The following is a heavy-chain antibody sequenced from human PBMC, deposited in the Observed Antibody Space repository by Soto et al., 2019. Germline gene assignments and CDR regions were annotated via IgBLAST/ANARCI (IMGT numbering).Heavy chain of an antibody. CDR3: ARGKDILTGYYKPPAFDI. D-gene: IGHD3-9*01. CDR2: MNPNSGNT. V-gene: IGHV1-8*01. CDR1: GYTFTSYD. Sequence: ASVKVSCKASGYTFTSYDINWVRQATGQGLEWVGWMNPNSGNTGYAQKFQGRVTMTRNTSISTAYMELSSLRSKDTAVYYCARGKDILTGYYKPPAFDIWGQGTMVTVSS. J-gene: IGHJ3*02.